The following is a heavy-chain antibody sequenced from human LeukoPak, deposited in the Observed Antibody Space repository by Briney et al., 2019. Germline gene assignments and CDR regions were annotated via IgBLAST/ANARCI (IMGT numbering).Heavy chain of an antibody. V-gene: IGHV3-23*01. CDR1: GLTISNYD. CDR3: LLAARDY. CDR2: ISGDGNSA. D-gene: IGHD6-25*01. Sequence: GGSLRLSCAVSGLTISNYDMSWVRQAPGKGLEWVSGISGDGNSAYYADSVKGRFTVSRDISKNTVYLQMSSLRAEDTALYYCLLAARDYWGQGTLVTVSS. J-gene: IGHJ4*02.